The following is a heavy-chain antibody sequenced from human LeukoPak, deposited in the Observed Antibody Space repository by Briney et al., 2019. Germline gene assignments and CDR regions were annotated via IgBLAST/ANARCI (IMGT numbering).Heavy chain of an antibody. CDR2: IWYDGSNK. D-gene: IGHD6-19*01. CDR3: ARGNIAVAEYYFDY. J-gene: IGHJ4*02. CDR1: GFTFSSYG. Sequence: GGSLRLSCAASGFTFSSYGMHWVRQAPGKGLEWVAVIWYDGSNKYYADSVKGRFTISRDNSKNTLYLQMNSLRAEGTAVYYCARGNIAVAEYYFDYWGQGTLVTVSS. V-gene: IGHV3-33*01.